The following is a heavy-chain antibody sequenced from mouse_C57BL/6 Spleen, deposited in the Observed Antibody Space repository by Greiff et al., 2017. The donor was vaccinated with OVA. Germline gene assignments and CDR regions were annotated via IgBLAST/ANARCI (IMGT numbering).Heavy chain of an antibody. CDR2: IDPSDSYT. V-gene: IGHV1-69*01. CDR3: ARSDYINRFAY. J-gene: IGHJ3*01. CDR1: GYTFTSYW. D-gene: IGHD2-5*01. Sequence: QVQLQQPGAELVMPGASVKLSCKASGYTFTSYWMHWVKQRPGQGLEWIGEIDPSDSYTNYNQKFKGKSTLTVDKSSSTAYMQLSSLTSEDSAVYCCARSDYINRFAYWGQGTLVTVSA.